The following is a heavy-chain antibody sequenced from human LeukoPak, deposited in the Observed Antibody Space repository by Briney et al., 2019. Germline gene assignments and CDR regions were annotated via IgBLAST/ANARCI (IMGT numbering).Heavy chain of an antibody. V-gene: IGHV4-30-4*01. CDR1: GGSISSGDYY. CDR2: IYNSGSTHYSGST. D-gene: IGHD3-22*01. J-gene: IGHJ4*02. Sequence: PSQTLSLTCTVSGGSISSGDYYWSWIRQPPGKGLECIGYIYNSGSTHYSGSTYYNPSLKSRVTISVDTSKNQFSLKLSSVTAADTAVYYCARVLPYYDSSGYFDYWGQGTLVTVSS. CDR3: ARVLPYYDSSGYFDY.